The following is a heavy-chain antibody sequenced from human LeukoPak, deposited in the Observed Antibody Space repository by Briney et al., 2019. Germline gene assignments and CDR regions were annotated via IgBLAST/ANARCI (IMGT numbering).Heavy chain of an antibody. V-gene: IGHV3-64D*06. J-gene: IGHJ4*02. CDR2: ISGNGGST. CDR1: GFIISNYA. D-gene: IGHD6-13*01. CDR3: VKDLYKGDSSSWYYFDY. Sequence: PGGSLRLSCSASGFIISNYAMHWVRQAPGKGLEYVSAISGNGGSTYYADSVKGRFTISRDNSKNTLYLQMSSLRAEYTAIYHCVKDLYKGDSSSWYYFDYWGQGTLVTASS.